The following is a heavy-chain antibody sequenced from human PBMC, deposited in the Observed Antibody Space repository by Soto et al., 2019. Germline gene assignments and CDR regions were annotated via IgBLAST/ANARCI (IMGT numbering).Heavy chain of an antibody. J-gene: IGHJ6*02. CDR1: GFTFSSYA. D-gene: IGHD6-13*01. V-gene: IGHV3-30-3*01. CDR2: ISYDGSNK. CDR3: ARELAGSSSWYVQNYYGMDV. Sequence: QVQLVESGGGVVQPGRSLRLSCAASGFTFSSYAMHWVRQAPGKGLDWVSLISYDGSNKYYADSVKGRFTISRDNSKNTLYLQMNSLRAEDTAVYYCARELAGSSSWYVQNYYGMDVWGQGTTVTVSS.